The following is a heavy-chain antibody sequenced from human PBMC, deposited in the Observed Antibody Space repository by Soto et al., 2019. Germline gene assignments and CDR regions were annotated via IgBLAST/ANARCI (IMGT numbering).Heavy chain of an antibody. Sequence: GGALRRSCAASGVTFSSYDMHWVRQAPGRGLEWVAVISYDGSNKYYADSVKGRFTISRDNSKNTLYLQMNSLRAEDTAVYYCANVDSDYGGNHYFDYWGQGTLVTVSS. CDR3: ANVDSDYGGNHYFDY. V-gene: IGHV3-30*18. CDR2: ISYDGSNK. J-gene: IGHJ4*02. CDR1: GVTFSSYD. D-gene: IGHD4-17*01.